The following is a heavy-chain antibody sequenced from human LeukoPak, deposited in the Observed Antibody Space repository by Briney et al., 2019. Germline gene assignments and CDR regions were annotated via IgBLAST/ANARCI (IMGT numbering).Heavy chain of an antibody. D-gene: IGHD3-3*01. CDR2: IYTSGST. Sequence: SETLSLTCTVSGGSISSYYWSWIRQPPGKGLEWIGRIYTSGSTNYNPSLKSRVTMSVDTSKNQFSLKLSSVTAADTAVYYCARGAIFGVVIIEDYWGQGTLVTVSS. CDR1: GGSISSYY. V-gene: IGHV4-4*07. CDR3: ARGAIFGVVIIEDY. J-gene: IGHJ4*02.